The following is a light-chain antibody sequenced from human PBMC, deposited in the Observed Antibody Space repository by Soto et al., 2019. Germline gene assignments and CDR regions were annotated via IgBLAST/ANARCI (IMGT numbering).Light chain of an antibody. J-gene: IGKJ2*01. Sequence: EIVLTQSPGTLSLSPGERATLSCRASQSVSSTYLAWYQQKPGQAPRLLIYGASIRATGVPDRFSGSGSGTDFTLTISRLEPEDFAVYYCQQYGSSPYTFGQGTKLEIK. CDR1: QSVSSTY. V-gene: IGKV3-20*01. CDR3: QQYGSSPYT. CDR2: GAS.